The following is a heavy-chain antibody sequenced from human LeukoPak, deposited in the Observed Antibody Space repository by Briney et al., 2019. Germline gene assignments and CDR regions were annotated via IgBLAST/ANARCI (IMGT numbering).Heavy chain of an antibody. J-gene: IGHJ4*02. V-gene: IGHV1-8*02. CDR2: MNPNSGNT. Sequence: ASVKVSCKASGYTFTGYYMHWVRQAPGQGLEWMGWMNPNSGNTGYAQKFQGRVTMTRNTSISTAYMELSSLRSEDTAVYYCARSVGPWAGSVFGYWGQGTLVTVSS. CDR3: ARSVGPWAGSVFGY. CDR1: GYTFTGYY. D-gene: IGHD6-19*01.